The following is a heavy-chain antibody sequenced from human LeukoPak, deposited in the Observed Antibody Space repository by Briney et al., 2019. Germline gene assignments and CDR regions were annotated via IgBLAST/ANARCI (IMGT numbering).Heavy chain of an antibody. CDR1: GFDFSSNW. V-gene: IGHV3-74*01. CDR2: IKGDGIST. Sequence: GGSLRLSCAASGFDFSSNWMHWVRHAPGQGLVWVSRIKGDGISTNYADSVKGRFTISRDIAKNTLYLQMNSLRGEDTAVYYCVRGRGSYGWFDPWGQGTLVTVSS. CDR3: VRGRGSYGWFDP. J-gene: IGHJ5*02. D-gene: IGHD3-10*01.